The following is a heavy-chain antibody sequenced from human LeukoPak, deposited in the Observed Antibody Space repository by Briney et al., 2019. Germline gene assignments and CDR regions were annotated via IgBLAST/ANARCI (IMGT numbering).Heavy chain of an antibody. CDR1: GDSVSSNSAA. CDR2: TYYRSKWYN. D-gene: IGHD6-13*01. V-gene: IGHV6-1*01. J-gene: IGHJ5*02. CDR3: ARGRGSSWYGGNWFDP. Sequence: SQTLSLTCAISGDSVSSNSAAWNWIRQSPSRGLEWLGRTYYRSKWYNDYAVSVKSRITINPDTSKNQFSLQLNSVTPEDTAVYYCARGRGSSWYGGNWFDPWGQGTLVTVSS.